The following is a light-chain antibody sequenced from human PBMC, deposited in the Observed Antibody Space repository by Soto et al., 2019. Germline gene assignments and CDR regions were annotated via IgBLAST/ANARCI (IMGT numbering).Light chain of an antibody. CDR1: QSVSSY. CDR2: DAS. CDR3: QQRSNWPLT. Sequence: EIVFTQSPSTLFLSPGERATLSCRASQSVSSYLAWYQQKPGQAPRLLIYDASNRATGIPARFSGSGSGTDFTLTISSLEPEDFAVYYCQQRSNWPLTFGGGTKVDIK. J-gene: IGKJ4*01. V-gene: IGKV3-11*01.